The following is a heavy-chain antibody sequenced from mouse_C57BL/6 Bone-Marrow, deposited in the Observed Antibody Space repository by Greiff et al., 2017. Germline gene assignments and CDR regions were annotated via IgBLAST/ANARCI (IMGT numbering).Heavy chain of an antibody. V-gene: IGHV1-76*01. CDR2: IYPGSGNT. J-gene: IGHJ4*01. D-gene: IGHD2-1*01. Sequence: QVQLQQSGAELVRPGASVKLSCKASGYTFTDYYINWVKQRPGQGLEWIARIYPGSGNTYYNEKFKGKATLTAEKSSSTAYMQLSILTSEDSAVYFCARWSCNSYAMDYWGQGTSVTVSS. CDR3: ARWSCNSYAMDY. CDR1: GYTFTDYY.